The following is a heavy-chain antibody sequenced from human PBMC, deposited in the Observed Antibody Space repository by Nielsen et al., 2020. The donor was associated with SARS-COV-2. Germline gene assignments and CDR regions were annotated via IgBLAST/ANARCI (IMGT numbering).Heavy chain of an antibody. CDR3: ARDAYGDLIYGMDV. CDR2: ILHYGGNG. J-gene: IGHJ6*02. V-gene: IGHV3-30*04. CDR1: GFSFMNYN. D-gene: IGHD4-17*01. Sequence: GESLKISCTASGFSFMNYNMHWVRQAPGKGLEWVADILHYGGNGYHADSVKGRFTISRDNSRNTLYLQMNTLRPEDTALYSGARDAYGDLIYGMDVWGRGTTVTVSS.